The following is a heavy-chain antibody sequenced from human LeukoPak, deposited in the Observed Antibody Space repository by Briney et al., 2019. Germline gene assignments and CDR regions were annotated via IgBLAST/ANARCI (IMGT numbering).Heavy chain of an antibody. V-gene: IGHV3-48*01. CDR3: ARGDLTSIAARYYYYYMDV. CDR2: ISTTGSTI. D-gene: IGHD6-6*01. CDR1: GFIFSNYN. Sequence: GGSLRLSCAASGFIFSNYNMNWVRQAPGKGLEWVSYISTTGSTIYYADSVKGRFTISRDNAKNSLYLQMNSLRAEDTAVYYCARGDLTSIAARYYYYYMDVWGKGTTVTVSS. J-gene: IGHJ6*03.